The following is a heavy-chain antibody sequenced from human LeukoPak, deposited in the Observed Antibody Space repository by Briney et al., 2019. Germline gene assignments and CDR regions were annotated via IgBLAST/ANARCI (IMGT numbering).Heavy chain of an antibody. CDR3: ATTVDTAMVGEYYSDY. V-gene: IGHV1-24*01. Sequence: ASVKVSCKVSGYTLTELSMHWVRQAPGKGLEWMGGFDPEDGETIYAQKFQGRVTMTEDTSTDTAYMELSSLRSEDTAVYYCATTVDTAMVGEYYSDYWGQGTLVTVSS. CDR1: GYTLTELS. J-gene: IGHJ4*02. D-gene: IGHD5-18*01. CDR2: FDPEDGET.